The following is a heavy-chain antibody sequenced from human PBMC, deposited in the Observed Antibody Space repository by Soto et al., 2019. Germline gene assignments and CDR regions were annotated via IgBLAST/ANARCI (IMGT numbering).Heavy chain of an antibody. J-gene: IGHJ6*03. CDR3: AREKDTVTPDYYYYYMDV. Sequence: ASVKVSCKASGYTFTSYAMHWVRQAPGQRLEWMGWINAGNGNTKYSQKFQGRVTITRDTSASTAYMELSSLRSEDTAVYYCAREKDTVTPDYYYYYMDVWGKGTTVTVSS. V-gene: IGHV1-3*01. CDR1: GYTFTSYA. CDR2: INAGNGNT. D-gene: IGHD4-4*01.